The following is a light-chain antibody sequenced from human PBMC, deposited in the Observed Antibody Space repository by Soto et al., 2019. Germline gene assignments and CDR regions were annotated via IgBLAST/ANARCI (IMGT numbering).Light chain of an antibody. Sequence: EIVLTQSPATLSLSPGERSTLSFRASQSVSSYLAWYQQNPGQAPRLLIYAASTRATGIPARFSGSGSGTEFTLTIRSLQSEDFAVYYCQQYNTWPPINCGQGERREIK. CDR3: QQYNTWPPIN. CDR2: AAS. V-gene: IGKV3-15*01. CDR1: QSVSSY. J-gene: IGKJ5*01.